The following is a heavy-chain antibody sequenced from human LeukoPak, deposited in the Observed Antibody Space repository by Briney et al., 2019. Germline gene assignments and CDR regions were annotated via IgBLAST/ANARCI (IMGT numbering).Heavy chain of an antibody. Sequence: GGSLRLSCAVSGFTFSSYAMSWVRQAPGKGLVWVSRIFTDGSTTSYADSVKGRFTISRDNAKNTLYLQMNSLRAEDTAVYYCARELPREVTLDYWGQGTLVTVSP. CDR3: ARELPREVTLDY. D-gene: IGHD2-21*02. J-gene: IGHJ4*01. CDR2: IFTDGSTT. V-gene: IGHV3-74*01. CDR1: GFTFSSYA.